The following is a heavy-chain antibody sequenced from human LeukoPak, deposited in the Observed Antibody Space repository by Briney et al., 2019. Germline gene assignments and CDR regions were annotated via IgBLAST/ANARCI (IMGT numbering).Heavy chain of an antibody. J-gene: IGHJ4*02. CDR2: MNPNSGNT. CDR1: GYTFTRYD. CDR3: ARDKGYYASY. V-gene: IGHV1-8*03. Sequence: ASVKVSCKAYGYTFTRYDINWVRQATGQGLEWMGWMNPNSGNTGYAQKFQGRVTITTDESTSTAYMELSSLRSEDTAVYYCARDKGYYASYWGQGTLVTVSS. D-gene: IGHD2-2*01.